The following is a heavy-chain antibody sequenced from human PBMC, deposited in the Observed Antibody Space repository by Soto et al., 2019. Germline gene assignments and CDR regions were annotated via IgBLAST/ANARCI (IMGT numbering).Heavy chain of an antibody. Sequence: SETLSLTGTVSVVSISSSSYCWGWIRQPPGEGLGWIGSIYYSGSTYYNPSLKSRVTISVDTSKNQFSLKLSSVTAADTAVYYCARLKVSYYYDSSGYPVTYYYGMDVWGQGTTVT. V-gene: IGHV4-39*01. D-gene: IGHD3-22*01. CDR3: ARLKVSYYYDSSGYPVTYYYGMDV. CDR2: IYYSGST. CDR1: VVSISSSSYC. J-gene: IGHJ6*02.